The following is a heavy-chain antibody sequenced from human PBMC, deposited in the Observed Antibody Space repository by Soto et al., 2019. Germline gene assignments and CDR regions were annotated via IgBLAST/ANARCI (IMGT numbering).Heavy chain of an antibody. D-gene: IGHD3-10*01. J-gene: IGHJ3*02. V-gene: IGHV4-59*11. CDR1: GGSISSHH. CDR2: IYYSGST. Sequence: LSLTCTVSGGSISSHHWNWIRQPPGKGLEWIGHIYYSGSTNYNPSLKSRVTISLDTSKNQFSLKLSSVTAADTAVYYCATTFGRGAFDIWGQGTMVTVSS. CDR3: ATTFGRGAFDI.